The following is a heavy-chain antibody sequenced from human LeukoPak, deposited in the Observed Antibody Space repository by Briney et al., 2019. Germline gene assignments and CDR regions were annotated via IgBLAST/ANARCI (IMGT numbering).Heavy chain of an antibody. CDR2: INHSGST. CDR3: ARGGRFGELFTWFDP. D-gene: IGHD3-10*01. J-gene: IGHJ5*02. Sequence: SETLSLTCGVYGGSFSDYHWNWIRQPPGKGLEWIGEINHSGSTNYNPSLKSRLTMSVDTSKNQLSLKLSSVTAADTAVYYCARGGRFGELFTWFDPWGQGTLVTVSS. CDR1: GGSFSDYH. V-gene: IGHV4-34*01.